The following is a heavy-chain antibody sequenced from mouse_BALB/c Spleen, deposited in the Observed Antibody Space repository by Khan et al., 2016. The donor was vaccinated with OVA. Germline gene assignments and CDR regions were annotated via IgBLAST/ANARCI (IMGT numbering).Heavy chain of an antibody. V-gene: IGHV14-3*02. CDR2: ITPANGNT. J-gene: IGHJ1*01. Sequence: VQLKLPEAELVKPGASLVLSCTAAGFYIKATYIHCVKRRLQRVMQWIGRITPANGNTEYDPNFQGKTTMSADTSSNTAYLPLSSLTSGDTAGYYCGSTSYDPRNFDDWGDGTTLTVSS. D-gene: IGHD2-10*02. CDR3: GSTSYDPRNFDD. CDR1: GFYIKATY.